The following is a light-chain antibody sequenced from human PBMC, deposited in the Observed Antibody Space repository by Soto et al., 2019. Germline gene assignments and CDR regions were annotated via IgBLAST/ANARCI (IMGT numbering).Light chain of an antibody. Sequence: DIQMTQSPSSVSASVGDRVTITCRASQDISTWLAWYQQKPGKAPKLLIYGASTLQSGVPSRFSGSGSGTGFTLTISSLQPEDFATSYCQEASRIPITFGQGTRLEIK. J-gene: IGKJ5*01. CDR1: QDISTW. CDR2: GAS. CDR3: QEASRIPIT. V-gene: IGKV1-12*01.